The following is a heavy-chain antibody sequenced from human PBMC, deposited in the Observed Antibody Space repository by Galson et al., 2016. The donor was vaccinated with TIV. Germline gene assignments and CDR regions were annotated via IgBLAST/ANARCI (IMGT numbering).Heavy chain of an antibody. J-gene: IGHJ4*02. CDR1: GYTFTGQY. V-gene: IGHV1-2*02. CDR3: ARDDGSTSGSDF. D-gene: IGHD3-22*01. Sequence: SVKVSCKASGYTFTGQYMHWVRQAPGQGLEWMGWINPNSGGTNYEQKFQGRVTMTRDTSITTAYMELSRLRSDDTAVYYCARDDGSTSGSDFWGQGTLGSVSP. CDR2: INPNSGGT.